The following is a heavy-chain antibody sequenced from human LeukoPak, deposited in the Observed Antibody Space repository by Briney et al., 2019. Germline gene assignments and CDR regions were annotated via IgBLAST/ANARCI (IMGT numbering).Heavy chain of an antibody. J-gene: IGHJ2*01. D-gene: IGHD3-3*01. CDR1: GFTFSSYA. CDR2: ISGSGGST. V-gene: IGHV3-23*01. CDR3: ARDGAPSLEWLSWYFDL. Sequence: GGSLRLSCAASGFTFSSYAMSWVRQAPGKGLEWVSAISGSGGSTYYADSVKGRFTISRDNSKNTLYLQMNSLRAEDTAVYYCARDGAPSLEWLSWYFDLWGRGTLVTVSS.